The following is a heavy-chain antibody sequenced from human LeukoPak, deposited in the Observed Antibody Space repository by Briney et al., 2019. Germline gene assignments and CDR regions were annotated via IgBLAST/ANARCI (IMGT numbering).Heavy chain of an antibody. D-gene: IGHD2-21*01. CDR3: ARDCTEVP. Sequence: AASVKVSCKASGYTFTNYGLHWVRQAPGQTLEWLGWVNTGNGNTRYSQKFQGRVTITRDTSASTAYVELSSLRSEDTAVYYCARDCTEVPWGQGTLVTVSS. CDR1: GYTFTNYG. V-gene: IGHV1-3*04. J-gene: IGHJ5*02. CDR2: VNTGNGNT.